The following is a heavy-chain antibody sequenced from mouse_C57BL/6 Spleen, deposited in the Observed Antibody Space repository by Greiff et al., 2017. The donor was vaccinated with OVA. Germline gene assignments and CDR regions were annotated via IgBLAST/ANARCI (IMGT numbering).Heavy chain of an antibody. J-gene: IGHJ4*01. CDR1: GYAFSSSW. V-gene: IGHV1-82*01. CDR3: ARRLHGSSYGYAMDY. D-gene: IGHD1-1*01. Sequence: QVQLQQSGPELVKPGASVKISCKASGYAFSSSWMNWVKQRPGKGLEWIGRIYPGDGDTNYNGKFKGKATLTADKSSSTAYMQLSSLTSEDSAVYFCARRLHGSSYGYAMDYWGQGTSVTVSS. CDR2: IYPGDGDT.